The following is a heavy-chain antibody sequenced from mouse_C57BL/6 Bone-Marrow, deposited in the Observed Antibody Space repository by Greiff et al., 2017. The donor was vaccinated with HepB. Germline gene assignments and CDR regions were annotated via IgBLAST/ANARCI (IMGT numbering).Heavy chain of an antibody. J-gene: IGHJ1*03. CDR1: GYTFTSYG. CDR2: IYPRSGNT. CDR3: ARWFYYGYDGWYFDV. V-gene: IGHV1-81*01. D-gene: IGHD2-2*01. Sequence: QVTLKESGAELARPGASVKLSCKASGYTFTSYGISWVKQRTGQGLEWIGEIYPRSGNTYYNEKFKGKATLTADKSSSTAYMELRSLTSEDSAVYFCARWFYYGYDGWYFDVWGTGTTVTVSS.